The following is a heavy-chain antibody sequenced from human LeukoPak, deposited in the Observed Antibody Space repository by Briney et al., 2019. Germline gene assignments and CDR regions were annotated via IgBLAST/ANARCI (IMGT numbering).Heavy chain of an antibody. CDR3: ARYYKYYYDSSGYFDY. CDR2: ISAYNGNT. D-gene: IGHD3-22*01. CDR1: GYTFTSYG. J-gene: IGHJ4*02. Sequence: GASVKVSCKASGYTFTSYGISWVRQAPGQGLEWMGWISAYNGNTNYAQKLQGRVTMTTDTSTSTAYMELRSLRSDDTAVYYCARYYKYYYDSSGYFDYWGQGTLVTVSS. V-gene: IGHV1-18*01.